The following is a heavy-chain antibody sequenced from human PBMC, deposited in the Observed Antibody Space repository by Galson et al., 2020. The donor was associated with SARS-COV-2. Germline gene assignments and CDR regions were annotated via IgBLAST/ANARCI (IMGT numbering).Heavy chain of an antibody. CDR2: INTNTGHP. Sequence: ASVKVSCKASGYTFTSYAMNWVRQAPGHGLEWMGWINTNTGHPTYAQGFTGRFVFSLDTSVSTAYLQISSLKAEDTAVYYCARYWVYDSSGYHKGEAFDIWGQGTMVTVSS. CDR3: ARYWVYDSSGYHKGEAFDI. J-gene: IGHJ3*02. CDR1: GYTFTSYA. D-gene: IGHD3-22*01. V-gene: IGHV7-4-1*02.